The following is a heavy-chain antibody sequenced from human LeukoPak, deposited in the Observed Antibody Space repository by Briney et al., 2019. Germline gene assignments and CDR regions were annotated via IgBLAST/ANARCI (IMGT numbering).Heavy chain of an antibody. J-gene: IGHJ3*02. Sequence: GGSLRLSCAASGFTFSNYWMTWVRQVPGKGLEWVASIKEDGSDRYNVDSVKGRFTISRDNAENSLSPQMSSLRAEDTAVYYCASTLTFDNWGLGILVTVSS. CDR2: IKEDGSDR. CDR1: GFTFSNYW. V-gene: IGHV3-7*01. CDR3: ASTLTFDN.